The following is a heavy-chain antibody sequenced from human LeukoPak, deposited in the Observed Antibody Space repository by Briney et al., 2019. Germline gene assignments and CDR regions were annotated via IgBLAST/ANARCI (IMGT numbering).Heavy chain of an antibody. V-gene: IGHV4-59*01. CDR2: IYYSGST. J-gene: IGHJ6*03. CDR1: GGSIRSYY. D-gene: IGHD5-18*01. CDR3: ARTEESGYSYRYFGYYYYMDV. Sequence: SETLSLTCTVSGGSIRSYYWSWIRQSPGKGLEWIGYIYYSGSTNYNPSLKSRVTISVDTSKNQFSLKLSSVTAADTAVYYCARTEESGYSYRYFGYYYYMDVWGKGTTVTVSS.